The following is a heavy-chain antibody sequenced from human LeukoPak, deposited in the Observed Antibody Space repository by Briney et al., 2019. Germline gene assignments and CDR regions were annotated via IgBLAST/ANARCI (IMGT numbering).Heavy chain of an antibody. CDR2: MNPNSGNT. D-gene: IGHD2-15*01. CDR3: FFPVARKSQVY. J-gene: IGHJ4*02. CDR1: GGTFSSYA. Sequence: ASVKVSCKASGGTFSSYAINWVRQATGQGLEWMGWMNPNSGNTGYAQKFQGRVTMTRNTSISTAYMELSSLRSEDTAVYYCFFPVARKSQVYWGQGTLVTVSS. V-gene: IGHV1-8*02.